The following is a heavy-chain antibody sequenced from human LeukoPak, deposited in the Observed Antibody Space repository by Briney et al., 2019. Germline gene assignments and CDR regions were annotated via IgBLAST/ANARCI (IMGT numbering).Heavy chain of an antibody. CDR3: VIGVGWQPDY. D-gene: IGHD2-15*01. CDR1: GDSVTGYF. V-gene: IGHV4-59*02. CDR2: IYKIGTT. J-gene: IGHJ4*02. Sequence: SETLSLTCTVFGDSVTGYFLNWVRQPPGKGLEWIGHIYKIGTTNYNPSLKSRLTISADTSKNQFSLQLRSVTAADTAVYYCVIGVGWQPDYWGQGTLVTVSS.